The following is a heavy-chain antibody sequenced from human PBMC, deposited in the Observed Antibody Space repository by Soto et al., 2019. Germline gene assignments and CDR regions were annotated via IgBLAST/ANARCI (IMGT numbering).Heavy chain of an antibody. CDR3: ARPNSSSGRPHGAFDI. CDR1: GFTFSSYA. V-gene: IGHV3-23*01. Sequence: GGSLRLSCAASGFTFSSYAMSWVRQAPGKGLEWVSAISGSGGSTYYADSVKGRFTISRDNSKNTLYLQMNSLRAEDTAVYYCARPNSSSGRPHGAFDIWGQGTMVTV. J-gene: IGHJ3*02. D-gene: IGHD6-6*01. CDR2: ISGSGGST.